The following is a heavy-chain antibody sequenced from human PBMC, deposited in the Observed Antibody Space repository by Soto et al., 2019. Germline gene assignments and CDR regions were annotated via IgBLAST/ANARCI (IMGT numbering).Heavy chain of an antibody. CDR2: ISYDGSNK. D-gene: IGHD5-18*01. CDR3: ARGLGYSYGFGY. J-gene: IGHJ4*02. V-gene: IGHV3-30-3*01. Sequence: GGSLRLSCAASGFTFSSYAMHWVRQAPGKGLEWVAVISYDGSNKYYADSVKGRFTISRDNSKNTLYLQMNSLRAEDTAVYYCARGLGYSYGFGYWGQGTLVTVSS. CDR1: GFTFSSYA.